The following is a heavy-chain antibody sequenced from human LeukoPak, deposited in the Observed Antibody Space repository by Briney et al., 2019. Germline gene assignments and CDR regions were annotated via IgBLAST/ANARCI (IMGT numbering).Heavy chain of an antibody. CDR3: ARDERRDFDF. Sequence: ASVKVSCKASGDTLSSFTISWLRQAPGQGLEWMGRIIPIINIATYAQKFQGRVTITADKSTSTVHLEVISPRSEDTAVYYCARDERRDFDFWGQGTLVTVSS. J-gene: IGHJ4*02. CDR2: IIPIINIA. V-gene: IGHV1-69*04. CDR1: GDTLSSFT.